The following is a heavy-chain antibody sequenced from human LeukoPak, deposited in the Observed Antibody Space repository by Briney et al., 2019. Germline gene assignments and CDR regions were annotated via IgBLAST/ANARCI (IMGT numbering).Heavy chain of an antibody. Sequence: GGSLRLSCAASGFTFSSYSMNWVRQAPGKGLEWVSSISSSSYIYYADSVKGRFTISRDNAKNSLYLQMNSLRAEDTAVYYCARDREDIVVVPAAGMGEFDYWGQGTLVTVSS. CDR2: ISSSSYI. J-gene: IGHJ4*02. CDR3: ARDREDIVVVPAAGMGEFDY. D-gene: IGHD2-2*01. V-gene: IGHV3-21*01. CDR1: GFTFSSYS.